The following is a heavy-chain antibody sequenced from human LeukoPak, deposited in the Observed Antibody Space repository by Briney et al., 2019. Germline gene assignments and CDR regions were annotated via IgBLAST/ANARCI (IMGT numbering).Heavy chain of an antibody. D-gene: IGHD1-26*01. CDR3: AKGSGSYLESYFDY. V-gene: IGHV3-30*18. CDR1: GFVFNDYA. CDR2: VSYDGSYK. J-gene: IGHJ4*02. Sequence: GGSLRLSCAASGFVFNDYAMHWVRQAPGKGLEWVAVVSYDGSYKYYADSVKGRFTISRDNSKNTLSLQMTSLRTEDTAVFYCAKGSGSYLESYFDYWGQGTLVTVSS.